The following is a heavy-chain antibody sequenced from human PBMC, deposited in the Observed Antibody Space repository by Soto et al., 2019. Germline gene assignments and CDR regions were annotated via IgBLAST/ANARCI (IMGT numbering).Heavy chain of an antibody. J-gene: IGHJ6*02. CDR2: ISVYNGNT. CDR1: GYTFISYG. Sequence: QVQLVQSGAEVKKPGASVKVSCKASGYTFISYGINWVRQAPGQGLEWMGGISVYNGNTNYAQKFQGRVTMTTDTTTSKAYIELRSMRSHDTAVYYCEKDNIVATGSSSGMDVWGQGTTVTVS. CDR3: EKDNIVATGSSSGMDV. V-gene: IGHV1-18*01. D-gene: IGHD5-12*01.